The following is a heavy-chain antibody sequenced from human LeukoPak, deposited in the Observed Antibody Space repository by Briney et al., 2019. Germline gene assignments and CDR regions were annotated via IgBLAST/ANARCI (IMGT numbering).Heavy chain of an antibody. J-gene: IGHJ4*02. D-gene: IGHD3-22*01. V-gene: IGHV4-30-4*01. CDR3: ARGDYDDTSGYYDY. Sequence: SETLSLTCTVSGDSISSGDYYWSWIRQPPGKGLEWIGYIYYGGSSYYNPSLKSRVTMSIDTSKNQFSLQLNSMTAADTAVYYCARGDYDDTSGYYDYWGQGTPVTVSS. CDR2: IYYGGSS. CDR1: GDSISSGDYY.